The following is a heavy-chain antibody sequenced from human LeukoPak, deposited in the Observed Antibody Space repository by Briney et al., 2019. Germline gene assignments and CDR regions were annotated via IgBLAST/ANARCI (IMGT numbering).Heavy chain of an antibody. Sequence: PGGSLRLSCAASGFTFRNYWMNWVRQAPGKGLEWVANIKPDGSEKRYVDSVKGRFTNSRDNAKNSLYLQMNSLRAEDTAVYYCARVVGTDEGADYWGQGTLVTVSS. CDR3: ARVVGTDEGADY. CDR1: GFTFRNYW. V-gene: IGHV3-7*04. J-gene: IGHJ4*02. D-gene: IGHD1-7*01. CDR2: IKPDGSEK.